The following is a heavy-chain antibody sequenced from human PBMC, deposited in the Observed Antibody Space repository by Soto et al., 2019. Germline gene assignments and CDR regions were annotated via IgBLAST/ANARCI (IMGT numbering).Heavy chain of an antibody. Sequence: ASVKVSCKASGYPFSSYGISWVRQAPGQGPEWMGWISGYNGNTKYAQKFQGRVTMTTDTSTTTAYMELRSLRSDDTAVYYCARGTIVILPYFCMDVWGKGTTVTVSS. CDR3: ARGTIVILPYFCMDV. CDR2: ISGYNGNT. CDR1: GYPFSSYG. J-gene: IGHJ6*03. D-gene: IGHD2-2*01. V-gene: IGHV1-18*01.